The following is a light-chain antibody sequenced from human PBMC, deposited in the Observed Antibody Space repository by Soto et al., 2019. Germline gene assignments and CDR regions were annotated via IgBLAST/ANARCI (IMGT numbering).Light chain of an antibody. CDR2: GAS. V-gene: IGKV3-20*01. CDR3: QQYGSSLRT. CDR1: QSVSSSY. J-gene: IGKJ2*01. Sequence: EIVLTQSPGTLSLSPGERATLSCRASQSVSSSYLAWYQQIPGQAPRLLIYGASRRATGIPDRFSGSGSGTDFTLTISRLDPEDFAVYYCQQYGSSLRTFGQGTTLEIK.